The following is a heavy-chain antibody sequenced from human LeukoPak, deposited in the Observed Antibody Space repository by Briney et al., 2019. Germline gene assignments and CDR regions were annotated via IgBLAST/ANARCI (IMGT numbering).Heavy chain of an antibody. Sequence: PGGSLRLSCAASGFTVSSNYMSWVRQAPGKGLEWVSVIYSGGSTYYADSVEGRFTISRDNAKNTLYLQMNSLRAEDTAVYYCARGGYHAYYLDYWGQGSLVTVSS. J-gene: IGHJ4*02. V-gene: IGHV3-53*01. D-gene: IGHD5-18*01. CDR2: IYSGGST. CDR3: ARGGYHAYYLDY. CDR1: GFTVSSNY.